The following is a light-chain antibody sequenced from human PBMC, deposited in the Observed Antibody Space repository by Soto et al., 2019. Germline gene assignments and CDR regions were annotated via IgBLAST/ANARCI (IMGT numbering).Light chain of an antibody. J-gene: IGKJ4*01. Sequence: IQMTQSPSSLSASVGDIVTINCRASQAITNNLAWYQQKPGNPPKLLIYEESTLHSGVPSRFSGRKVGTQFILTIDSLQPEDFATYYCQQVKSYPRTFGGGTKVDI. CDR2: EES. CDR3: QQVKSYPRT. V-gene: IGKV1-9*01. CDR1: QAITNN.